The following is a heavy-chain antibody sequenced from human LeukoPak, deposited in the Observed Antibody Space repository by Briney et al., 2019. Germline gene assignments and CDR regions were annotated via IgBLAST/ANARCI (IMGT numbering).Heavy chain of an antibody. CDR3: ARDTEGVPYYYYYYMDV. Sequence: KTGGSLTLSCAASGFTFSDYYMSWLRQAPGKGLEWVSYISSSGSTIYYAGSVKGRFTISRDNAKNSLYLQMNSLRAEDTAVYYCARDTEGVPYYYYYYMDVWGKGTTVTVSS. CDR1: GFTFSDYY. V-gene: IGHV3-11*04. CDR2: ISSSGSTI. D-gene: IGHD3-16*01. J-gene: IGHJ6*03.